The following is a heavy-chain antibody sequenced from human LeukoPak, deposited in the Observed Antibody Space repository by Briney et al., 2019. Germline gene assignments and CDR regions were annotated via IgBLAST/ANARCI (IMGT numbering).Heavy chain of an antibody. J-gene: IGHJ4*02. CDR3: ARDRGLGYGEMDYFDY. CDR2: IYYSGST. V-gene: IGHV4-59*01. D-gene: IGHD4-17*01. Sequence: TSETLSLTCTVSGGSISSYYWSWIRQPPGKGLEWIGYIYYSGSTNYNPSLKSRVTISVDTSKNQFSLKLSSVTAADTAVYYCARDRGLGYGEMDYFDYWGRGTLVTVSS. CDR1: GGSISSYY.